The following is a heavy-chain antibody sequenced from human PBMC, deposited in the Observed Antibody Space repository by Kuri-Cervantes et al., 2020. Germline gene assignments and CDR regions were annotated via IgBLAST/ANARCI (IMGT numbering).Heavy chain of an antibody. CDR2: FDPEDGET. Sequence: ASVKVSCKVSGYTLTELSMHWVRQAPGKGLEWMGGFDPEDGETIYAQKFQGRVTMTEDTSTDTAYMELSRLRSDDTAVYYCARAQGRLYDFWSGSLFDYWGQGTLVTVSS. CDR3: ARAQGRLYDFWSGSLFDY. J-gene: IGHJ4*02. D-gene: IGHD3-3*01. CDR1: GYTLTELS. V-gene: IGHV1-24*01.